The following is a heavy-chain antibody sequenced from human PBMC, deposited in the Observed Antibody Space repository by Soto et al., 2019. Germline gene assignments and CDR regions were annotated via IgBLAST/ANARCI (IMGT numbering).Heavy chain of an antibody. CDR1: RFTFSDAW. CDR3: TTMWAYCGGYCYSGDRRFDS. J-gene: IGHJ4*02. CDR2: IKSKTDGGTT. D-gene: IGHD2-21*02. V-gene: IGHV3-15*01. Sequence: EVLLVESGGGLVRPGGSLGLSCATSRFTFSDAWMSWVRQAPGKGLEWVGHIKSKTDGGTTDYSAPVKGRFFISRDDSKDTLYLQMNSLKTDDTAVYFCTTMWAYCGGYCYSGDRRFDSWGQGTRVTVSS.